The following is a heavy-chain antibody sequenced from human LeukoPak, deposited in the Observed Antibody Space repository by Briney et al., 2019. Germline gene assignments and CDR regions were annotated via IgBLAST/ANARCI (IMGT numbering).Heavy chain of an antibody. V-gene: IGHV4-39*01. J-gene: IGHJ4*02. Sequence: SETLSLTCTVSGGSISSNSHYWAWIRQPPGKELEWIGSIHYSGSTFYSPSLKSRVTISVDTSKNQFSLILTSVTASDTAVYYCAREEASVGDYWGQGILVTVSS. CDR1: GGSISSNSHY. CDR3: AREEASVGDY. CDR2: IHYSGST. D-gene: IGHD2-21*01.